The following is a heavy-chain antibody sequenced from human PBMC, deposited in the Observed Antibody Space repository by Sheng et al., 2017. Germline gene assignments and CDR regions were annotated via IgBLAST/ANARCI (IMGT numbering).Heavy chain of an antibody. CDR2: IWNDGSEK. D-gene: IGHD6-13*01. J-gene: IGHJ6*03. Sequence: QVQLVESGGGVVQPGRSLRLSCAASGFTFSSYGMHWVRQAPGKGLEWVAVIWNDGSEKYYADSVKGRFTISRDNSKNTVYLQMNSLRAEDTAVYYCAREGIASDIPTPYFMDVWGQGTTVTVSS. CDR3: AREGIASDIPTPYFMDV. V-gene: IGHV3-33*01. CDR1: GFTFSSYG.